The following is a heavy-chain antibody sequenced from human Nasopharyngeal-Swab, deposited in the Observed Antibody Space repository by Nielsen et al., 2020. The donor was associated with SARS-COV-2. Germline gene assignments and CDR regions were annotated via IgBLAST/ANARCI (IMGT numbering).Heavy chain of an antibody. CDR2: ISSSSYK. D-gene: IGHD4-17*01. J-gene: IGHJ6*02. CDR3: ARDMRGGHGYGDFYYYYGMDV. V-gene: IGHV3-21*01. CDR1: GFTFSSYS. Sequence: GESLKISCAASGFTFSSYSVNWVRQAPGKGLEWVLSISSSSYKYYADSVKGRFTISRDNAKNSLYLQMNSLRAEDTAVYYCARDMRGGHGYGDFYYYYGMDVWGQGTTVTVSS.